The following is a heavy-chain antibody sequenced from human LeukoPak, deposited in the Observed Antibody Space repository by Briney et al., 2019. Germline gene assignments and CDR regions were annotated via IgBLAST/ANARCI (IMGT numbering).Heavy chain of an antibody. D-gene: IGHD7-27*01. CDR2: IRYDGSNK. V-gene: IGHV3-30*02. CDR1: GFTFSSYS. Sequence: GGSLRLSCAASGFTFSSYSMNWVRQAPGKGLEWVAFIRYDGSNKYYADSVKGRFTISRDNSKNTLYLQMNSLRAEDTAVYYCAKDRLASNWGFDYWGQGTLVTVSS. J-gene: IGHJ4*02. CDR3: AKDRLASNWGFDY.